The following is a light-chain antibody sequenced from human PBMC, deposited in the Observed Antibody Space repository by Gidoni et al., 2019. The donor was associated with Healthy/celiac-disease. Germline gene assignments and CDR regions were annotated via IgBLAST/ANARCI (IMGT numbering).Light chain of an antibody. Sequence: QSALTQPASVSGSPGQSITISCTGTSSDVGGYNYVSWYQQPPGKAPKLMIYEVSNRPSGVSNRVSGSKSGNTSSLTISGLQAEDEADDYCSSYTSSSTVVFGGGTKLTVL. CDR2: EVS. V-gene: IGLV2-14*01. J-gene: IGLJ2*01. CDR1: SSDVGGYNY. CDR3: SSYTSSSTVV.